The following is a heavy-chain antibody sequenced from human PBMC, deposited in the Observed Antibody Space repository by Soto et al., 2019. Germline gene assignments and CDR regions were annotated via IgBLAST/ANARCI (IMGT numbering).Heavy chain of an antibody. CDR2: IKTKTDGETT. V-gene: IGHV3-15*07. Sequence: EVQLVESGGGLVKPRGSLRLSCAASGFTINNAWMSWVRQAPGMGLEWVGRIKTKTDGETTDYAAPVKDRFTISRDDSKNTLYLQMNSLKTEDTAVYYCTRFPRGYSYVDCWGQGTLVTVSS. D-gene: IGHD5-18*01. CDR1: GFTINNAW. J-gene: IGHJ4*02. CDR3: TRFPRGYSYVDC.